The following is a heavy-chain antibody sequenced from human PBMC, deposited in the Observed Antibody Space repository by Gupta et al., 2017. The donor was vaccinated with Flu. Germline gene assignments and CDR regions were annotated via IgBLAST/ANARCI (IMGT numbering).Heavy chain of an antibody. V-gene: IGHV3-48*03. CDR2: ISSSEST. Sequence: EVQMVGSGSGLVQRGVSLGLPSAASGFKFRIYEMSWVHHGPGRGLVWVSFISSSESTYYTDPVRGRFTISRDNSNNSLYLQMSSLRDEDTAVYYCARGHWDNWGHGTLVTGSS. CDR3: ARGHWDN. J-gene: IGHJ4*01. CDR1: GFKFRIYE.